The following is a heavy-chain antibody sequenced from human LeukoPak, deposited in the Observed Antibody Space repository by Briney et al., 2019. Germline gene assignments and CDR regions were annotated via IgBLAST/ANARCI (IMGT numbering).Heavy chain of an antibody. D-gene: IGHD2-2*02. V-gene: IGHV3-48*03. CDR2: ISSSGDTV. CDR1: GFTFSTYE. J-gene: IGHJ4*02. CDR3: ARNLKYQLLYFDY. Sequence: PGGSLRLSCAASGFTFSTYEMNWVRQAPGKGLEWVSYISSSGDTVYYADSVKGRFTISRDNAKNSLYLQMSSLRAEDTAVYYCARNLKYQLLYFDYWGQGTLVTVSS.